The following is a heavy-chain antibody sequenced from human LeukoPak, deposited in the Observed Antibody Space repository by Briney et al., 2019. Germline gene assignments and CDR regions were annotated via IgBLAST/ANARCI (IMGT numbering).Heavy chain of an antibody. CDR3: ARHETVTHVGGN. CDR2: TFYSGST. D-gene: IGHD4-23*01. V-gene: IGHV4-39*01. J-gene: IGHJ4*02. CDR1: GGSINISDYY. Sequence: SETLSLACTVSGGSINISDYYWGWIRQPPGKGLEWIGSTFYSGSTFYNPSLKSRVTISIDTSKNQFSLNLRSVSAADTAVYFCARHETVTHVGGNWGQGTLVTVSS.